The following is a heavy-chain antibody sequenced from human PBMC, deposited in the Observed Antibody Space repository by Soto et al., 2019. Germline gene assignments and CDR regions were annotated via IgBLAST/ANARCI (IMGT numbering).Heavy chain of an antibody. Sequence: SETLSLTCAVYGGSFSGYYWSWIRQPPGKGLEWIGEINHSGSTNYNPSLKSRVTISVDTSKNQFSRKLSSVTAADTAVYYCAISYPLGYYFDYWGQGTLVTVSS. D-gene: IGHD3-16*02. V-gene: IGHV4-34*01. CDR3: AISYPLGYYFDY. CDR1: GGSFSGYY. J-gene: IGHJ4*02. CDR2: INHSGST.